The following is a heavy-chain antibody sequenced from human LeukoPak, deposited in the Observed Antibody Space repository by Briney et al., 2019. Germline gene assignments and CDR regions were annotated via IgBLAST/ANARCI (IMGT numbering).Heavy chain of an antibody. CDR2: IYYSGST. D-gene: IGHD3-3*01. CDR1: GGSISSSSYY. CDR3: ARSTIFGVVDAFDI. V-gene: IGHV4-39*01. J-gene: IGHJ3*02. Sequence: PSETLSLTCTVSGGSISSSSYYWGWIRQPPGKGLEWIGSIYYSGSTYYNPSLKSRVTISVDTSKNQFSLKLSSVTAADTAVYYCARSTIFGVVDAFDIWGQGTMVTVSS.